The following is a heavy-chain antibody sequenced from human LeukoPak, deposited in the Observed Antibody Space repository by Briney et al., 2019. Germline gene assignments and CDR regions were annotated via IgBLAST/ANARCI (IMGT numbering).Heavy chain of an antibody. CDR1: GFTFSDYY. D-gene: IGHD3-10*01. J-gene: IGHJ4*02. CDR2: ISSSGSTI. Sequence: PGGSLRLSCAASGFTFSDYYMSWIRQAPGKGLEWVSYISSSGSTIYYADSVKGRFTISRDNAKNSLYLQMNSLRAEDTAVYYCARDSVMVQGVTIFDYWGQGTLVTVSS. CDR3: ARDSVMVQGVTIFDY. V-gene: IGHV3-11*01.